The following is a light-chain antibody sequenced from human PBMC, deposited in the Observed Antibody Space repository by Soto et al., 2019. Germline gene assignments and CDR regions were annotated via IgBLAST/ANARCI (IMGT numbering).Light chain of an antibody. CDR2: EVS. Sequence: QSALTQPASVSGSPGQSITISCTGTSSDVGGYKYVSWYQQHPGKAPKLMIYEVSHRPSGVSNRFSGSKSGNTASLTISGLQAEDEADYYCCSYAGSYSYAFATGTKLTVL. CDR1: SSDVGGYKY. V-gene: IGLV2-14*01. J-gene: IGLJ1*01. CDR3: CSYAGSYSYA.